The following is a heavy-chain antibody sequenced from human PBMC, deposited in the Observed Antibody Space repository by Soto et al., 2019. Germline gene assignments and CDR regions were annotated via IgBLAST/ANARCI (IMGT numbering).Heavy chain of an antibody. Sequence: PGGSLRLSCAASGFTFSSYGMHWVRQAPGKGLEWVAVISYDGSTKYYADSVKGRFTISRDNSKNTLYLQMNSLRAEDTAVYYCAKGPDYYDSSGYYSNFDYWGQGTLVTVSS. V-gene: IGHV3-30*18. CDR3: AKGPDYYDSSGYYSNFDY. CDR2: ISYDGSTK. J-gene: IGHJ4*02. CDR1: GFTFSSYG. D-gene: IGHD3-22*01.